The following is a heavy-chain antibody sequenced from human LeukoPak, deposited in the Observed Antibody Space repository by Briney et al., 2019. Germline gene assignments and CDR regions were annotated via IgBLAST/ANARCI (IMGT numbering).Heavy chain of an antibody. Sequence: SDTLSLTYAVYGRYFRGYYWSWLRQPPGKGLESIGEINHSGSTNYDPSLKSPVTISVDTSKNQFSLKLSSVTAADTAVYYCARGPAGISIWGQGTLVTVSS. J-gene: IGHJ4*02. CDR3: ARGPAGISI. D-gene: IGHD3-3*01. CDR1: GRYFRGYY. V-gene: IGHV4-34*01. CDR2: INHSGST.